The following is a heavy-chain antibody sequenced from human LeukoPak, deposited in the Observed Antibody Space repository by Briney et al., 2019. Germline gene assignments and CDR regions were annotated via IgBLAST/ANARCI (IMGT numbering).Heavy chain of an antibody. CDR1: GGSITSFY. Sequence: PLETLSLTCTVSGGSITSFYWSWIRQPPGKGLEWIGYIYNSGSANYNPSLKSRVAISVDTSKNQFSLKLSSVTAADTAVYYCARRLNDILTGFMAFDIWGQGTMVTVSS. CDR3: ARRLNDILTGFMAFDI. J-gene: IGHJ3*02. CDR2: IYNSGSA. D-gene: IGHD3-9*01. V-gene: IGHV4-59*08.